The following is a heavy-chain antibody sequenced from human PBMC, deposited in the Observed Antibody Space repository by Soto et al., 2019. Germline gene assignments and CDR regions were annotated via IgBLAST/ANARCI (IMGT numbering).Heavy chain of an antibody. Sequence: GGSLRLSCAASGFSFDDYAMHWVRHAPGKGLEWVSGISWNSGSIGYADSVKGRFTISRDNAKNTLYLQMNSLRAEDTALYYSAKDITQSSGGSFVDLDLWGQGTMVTVSS. V-gene: IGHV3-9*01. J-gene: IGHJ3*01. CDR3: AKDITQSSGGSFVDLDL. CDR1: GFSFDDYA. CDR2: ISWNSGSI. D-gene: IGHD2-15*01.